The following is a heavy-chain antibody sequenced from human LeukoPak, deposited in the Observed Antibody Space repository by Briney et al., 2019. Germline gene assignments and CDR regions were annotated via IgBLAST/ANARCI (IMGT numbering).Heavy chain of an antibody. J-gene: IGHJ4*02. V-gene: IGHV4-38-2*02. Sequence: SETLSLTCTVSGYSISSGYYWGWIRQPPGQGLEWIGSIYHSGSTYYNPSLKSRVTISVDTSKNQFSLKLSSVTAADTAVYYCATNQQHYFDYWGQGTLVTVSS. D-gene: IGHD6-13*01. CDR2: IYHSGST. CDR1: GYSISSGYY. CDR3: ATNQQHYFDY.